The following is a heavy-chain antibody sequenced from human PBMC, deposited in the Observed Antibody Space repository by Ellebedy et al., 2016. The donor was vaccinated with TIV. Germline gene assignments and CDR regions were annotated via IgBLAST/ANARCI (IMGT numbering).Heavy chain of an antibody. CDR1: GFIFSNYR. CDR2: ISDSGSYV. D-gene: IGHD2-8*01. Sequence: GGSLRLXXAASGFIFSNYRMNWVRQTPGKGLEWVSSISDSGSYVSYTDSVKGRFTISRDNAKNALYLQINSLRVEDAGTYYCVKNNGGSGPNWFAPWGQGTLVTASS. V-gene: IGHV3-21*01. CDR3: VKNNGGSGPNWFAP. J-gene: IGHJ5*02.